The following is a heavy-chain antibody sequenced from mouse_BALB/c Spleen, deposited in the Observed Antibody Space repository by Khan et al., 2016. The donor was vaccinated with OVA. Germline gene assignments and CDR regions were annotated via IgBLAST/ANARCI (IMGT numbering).Heavy chain of an antibody. J-gene: IGHJ1*01. V-gene: IGHV1S56*01. D-gene: IGHD1-1*01. CDR3: AISYYGSFWYFDV. CDR1: GYTFISYY. CDR2: IYPGDGRT. Sequence: QVQLKESGPELVKPGASVKMSCKASGYTFISYYIHWVKQRPGQGLEWIGWIYPGDGRTKYNEKFKDKTTLTADKSSSTAYTLLSSLTSEDSAIFFCAISYYGSFWYFDVWGAVTTVTVSS.